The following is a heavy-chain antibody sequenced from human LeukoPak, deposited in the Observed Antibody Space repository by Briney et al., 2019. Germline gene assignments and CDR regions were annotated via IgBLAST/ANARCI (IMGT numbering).Heavy chain of an antibody. CDR2: IYSGGST. CDR1: GFTVSSNY. V-gene: IGHV3-53*01. Sequence: GGSLRLSCAASGFTVSSNYMSWVRQAPGKGLEWVSVIYSGGSTYYADSVKGRFTISRDNSKNTLYLQMNSLRAEDTAVYYCASFPYSSNGYDYWGQGTLVTVSS. D-gene: IGHD6-13*01. CDR3: ASFPYSSNGYDY. J-gene: IGHJ4*02.